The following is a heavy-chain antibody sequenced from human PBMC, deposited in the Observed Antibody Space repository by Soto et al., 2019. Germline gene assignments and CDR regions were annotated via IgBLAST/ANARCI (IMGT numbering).Heavy chain of an antibody. CDR3: ARDPVTTVTTIGFDY. CDR1: GYTFTSYY. V-gene: IGHV1-46*01. D-gene: IGHD4-17*01. J-gene: IGHJ4*02. CDR2: INPSGGST. Sequence: GASVKVSCKASGYTFTSYYMHWVRQAPGQGLEWMGIINPSGGSTSYAQKFQGRVTMTRDTSTSTVYMELSSLRSEDTAVYYCARDPVTTVTTIGFDYWGQGTLVTVSS.